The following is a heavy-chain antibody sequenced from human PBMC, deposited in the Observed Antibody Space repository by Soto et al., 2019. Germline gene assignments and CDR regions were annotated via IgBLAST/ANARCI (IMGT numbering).Heavy chain of an antibody. D-gene: IGHD2-2*01. Sequence: SSETLSLTCTVSGGSISSYYWSWIRQPPGKGLEWIGYIYYSGSTNYNPSLKSRVTISVDTSKNQFSLKLSSVTAADTAVYYCARLPGYCSSTSCKQIYYYYGMDVWGQGTTVTV. CDR3: ARLPGYCSSTSCKQIYYYYGMDV. CDR2: IYYSGST. CDR1: GGSISSYY. V-gene: IGHV4-59*01. J-gene: IGHJ6*02.